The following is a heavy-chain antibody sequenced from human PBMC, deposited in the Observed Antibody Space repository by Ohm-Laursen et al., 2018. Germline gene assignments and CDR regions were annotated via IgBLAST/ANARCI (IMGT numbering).Heavy chain of an antibody. V-gene: IGHV3-9*01. D-gene: IGHD6-6*01. Sequence: SLRLSCAASGFTFDDYAMHWVRQAPGKGLEWVSGISWNSGSIGYADSVKGRFTISRDNAKNSLYLQMNSLRAEDTAVYYCARARPPTYYYGMDVWGQGTTVTVSS. CDR2: ISWNSGSI. CDR3: ARARPPTYYYGMDV. J-gene: IGHJ6*02. CDR1: GFTFDDYA.